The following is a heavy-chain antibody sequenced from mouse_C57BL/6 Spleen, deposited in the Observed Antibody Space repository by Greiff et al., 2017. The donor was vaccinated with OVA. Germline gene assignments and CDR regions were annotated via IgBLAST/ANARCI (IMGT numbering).Heavy chain of an antibody. Sequence: QVQLQQSGAELVKPGASVKLSCKASGYTFTSYWMHWVKQRPGQGLEWIGMIHPNSGSTNYNEKFKSKATLTVDKSSSTAYMQLSSLTSEDSAVYYCARLENYDGSFDYWGQGTTLTVSS. J-gene: IGHJ2*01. V-gene: IGHV1-64*01. CDR1: GYTFTSYW. D-gene: IGHD1-1*01. CDR3: ARLENYDGSFDY. CDR2: IHPNSGST.